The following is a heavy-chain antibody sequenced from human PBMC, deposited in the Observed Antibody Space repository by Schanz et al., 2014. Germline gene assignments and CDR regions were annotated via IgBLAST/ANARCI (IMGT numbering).Heavy chain of an antibody. CDR2: IGTNTGSGTK. CDR1: GFSFSYYS. CDR3: AKDRQTTVNRVGYYYGMDV. D-gene: IGHD4-4*01. Sequence: EVQLVESGGGLVQPGGSLRLSCAASGFSFSYYSMTWVRQAPGKGLEWVSYIGTNTGSGTKYYADSVKGRFTISRDDAKNSLYLQMNSLRAEDTALYYCAKDRQTTVNRVGYYYGMDVWGQGTTVTVSS. J-gene: IGHJ6*02. V-gene: IGHV3-48*04.